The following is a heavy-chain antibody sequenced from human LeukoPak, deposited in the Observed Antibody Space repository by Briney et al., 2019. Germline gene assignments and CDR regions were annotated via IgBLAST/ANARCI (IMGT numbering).Heavy chain of an antibody. V-gene: IGHV3-66*01. Sequence: TGGSLRLSCAASGFTVSSNYMSWVRQAPGKGLEWVSVIYSGGSTYYADSVKGRFTISRDNSKNTLYLQMNSLRADDTAVYYCARIYPRLAEAGNWGQGTLVTVSS. CDR1: GFTVSSNY. CDR3: ARIYPRLAEAGN. D-gene: IGHD6-13*01. CDR2: IYSGGST. J-gene: IGHJ4*02.